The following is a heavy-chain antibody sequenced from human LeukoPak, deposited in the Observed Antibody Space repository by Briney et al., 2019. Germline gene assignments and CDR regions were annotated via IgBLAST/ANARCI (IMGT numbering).Heavy chain of an antibody. Sequence: GASVKVSCKASGGTFSSYAISWVRQAPGQGLEWMGRIIPILGIANYAQKFQGRVPITADKSTSTAYMELSSLRSEDTAVYYCARLGAADPRGIWGQGTMVTVSS. CDR3: ARLGAADPRGI. CDR2: IIPILGIA. V-gene: IGHV1-69*04. J-gene: IGHJ3*02. D-gene: IGHD2-15*01. CDR1: GGTFSSYA.